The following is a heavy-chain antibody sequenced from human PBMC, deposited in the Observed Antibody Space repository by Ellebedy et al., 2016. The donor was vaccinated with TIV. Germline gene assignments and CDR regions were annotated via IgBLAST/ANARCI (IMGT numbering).Heavy chain of an antibody. J-gene: IGHJ4*02. V-gene: IGHV3-48*02. CDR1: GFTFSNYN. D-gene: IGHD6-19*01. CDR3: ARDPGGGSGWYYFDY. CDR2: ISSSSTTI. Sequence: GESLKISCAASGFTFSNYNINWVRQAPGKGLEWVSYISSSSTTIYYADSVKGRFTISRDNAKNSLYLQMNGLRDEDTAVYYCARDPGGGSGWYYFDYWGQGTLVTVSP.